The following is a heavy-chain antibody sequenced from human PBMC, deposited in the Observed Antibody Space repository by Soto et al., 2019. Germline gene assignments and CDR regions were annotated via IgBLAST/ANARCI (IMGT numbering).Heavy chain of an antibody. D-gene: IGHD3-10*01. CDR2: TSAYNGNT. CDR1: GYTFTSYG. CDR3: ARPLTMVRGVPYYYGMDV. V-gene: IGHV1-18*01. Sequence: GAPGKVSCKTSGYTFTSYGISWGRQAPGQRPGWMGWTSAYNGNTNYAQKPQGRVTMTTDKSTSTAYRELSSLRSEDTAVYYCARPLTMVRGVPYYYGMDVWGKGTTVTVSS. J-gene: IGHJ6*04.